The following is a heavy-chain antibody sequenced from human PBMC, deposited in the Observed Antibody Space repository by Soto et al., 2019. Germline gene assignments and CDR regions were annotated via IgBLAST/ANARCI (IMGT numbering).Heavy chain of an antibody. D-gene: IGHD1-26*01. CDR1: GFGCNGYA. CDR3: AREDRGRPFDY. Sequence: EVQLLESGGGLVQPGGSLRLSCAASGFGCNGYAISWVRHAPGKGLEWVSGISAHGADIYYADSVKGRFTISRDNSKDTLYLQMNSLRTEDTAVYYCAREDRGRPFDYWGQGTLPTVSS. CDR2: ISAHGADI. J-gene: IGHJ4*02. V-gene: IGHV3-23*01.